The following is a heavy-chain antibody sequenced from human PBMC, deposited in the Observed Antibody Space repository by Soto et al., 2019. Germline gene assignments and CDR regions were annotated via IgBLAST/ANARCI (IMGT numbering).Heavy chain of an antibody. CDR3: ARTGDNYDAFDI. CDR2: IYYSGST. Sequence: QLQLQESGPGLVKPSETLSLTCTVSGGSISSSSYYWGWIRQPPGKGLEWIGSIYYSGSTYYNPSLKSRVTISVDTSKNQFSLKLSSVTAADTAVYYCARTGDNYDAFDIWGQGTMVTVSS. D-gene: IGHD2-21*02. J-gene: IGHJ3*02. CDR1: GGSISSSSYY. V-gene: IGHV4-39*01.